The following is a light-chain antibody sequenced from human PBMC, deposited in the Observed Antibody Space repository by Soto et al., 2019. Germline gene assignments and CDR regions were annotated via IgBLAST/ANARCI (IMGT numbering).Light chain of an antibody. CDR2: GAS. V-gene: IGKV3-20*01. Sequence: VLTQSPLSLPVTIGRPASISFRAIQSVSSSYLAWYQQKPGQAPRLLIYGASSRATGIPDRFSGSGSGTDFTLTISRLEPEDFAVYYCQQYGSSPPITCGQGTRLEIK. CDR1: QSVSSSY. J-gene: IGKJ5*01. CDR3: QQYGSSPPIT.